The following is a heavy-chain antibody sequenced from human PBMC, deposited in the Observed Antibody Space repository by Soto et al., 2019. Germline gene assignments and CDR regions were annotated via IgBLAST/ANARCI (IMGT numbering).Heavy chain of an antibody. J-gene: IGHJ6*02. CDR2: IIPIFGTA. CDR1: GGTFSSYA. D-gene: IGHD3-10*01. V-gene: IGHV1-69*06. Sequence: QVQLVQSGAEVKKPGSSVKVSCKASGGTFSSYAISWVRQAPGQGLAWMGGIIPIFGTANYAQKFQGRVTITADKSTSTAYMELSSLRAEDTAVYYCARVSLVRGGILLSYYYYGMDVWGQGTTVTVSS. CDR3: ARVSLVRGGILLSYYYYGMDV.